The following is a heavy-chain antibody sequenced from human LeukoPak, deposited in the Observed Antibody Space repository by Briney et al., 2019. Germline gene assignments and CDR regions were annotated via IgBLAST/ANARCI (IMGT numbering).Heavy chain of an antibody. CDR2: ISSSGSTI. J-gene: IGHJ4*02. Sequence: PGGSLRLSCAASGFTFNSYEMNLVRQAPGKGLEGVSYISSSGSTIYYADSVKGRFTISRDNAKNSLYLQMNSLRAEDTAVYYCARVELLWFGELLGVNDYWGQGTLVTVSS. V-gene: IGHV3-48*03. D-gene: IGHD3-10*01. CDR3: ARVELLWFGELLGVNDY. CDR1: GFTFNSYE.